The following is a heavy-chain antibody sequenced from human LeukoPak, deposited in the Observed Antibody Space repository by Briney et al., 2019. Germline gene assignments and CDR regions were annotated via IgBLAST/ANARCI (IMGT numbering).Heavy chain of an antibody. CDR3: ARDGVLEWLSSPYYYMDV. CDR2: ISGSGGST. D-gene: IGHD3-3*01. V-gene: IGHV3-23*01. J-gene: IGHJ6*03. CDR1: GFTFSSYA. Sequence: PGGSLRLSCAASGFTFSSYAMSWVRQAPGKGLEWVSAISGSGGSTYYADSVKGRFTISRDNSKNTLYLQMNSLRAEDTAVYYCARDGVLEWLSSPYYYMDVWGKGTTVTVSS.